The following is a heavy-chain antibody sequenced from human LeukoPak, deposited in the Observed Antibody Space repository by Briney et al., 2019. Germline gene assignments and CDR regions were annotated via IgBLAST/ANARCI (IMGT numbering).Heavy chain of an antibody. CDR1: GGSISRSSYY. CDR2: IYYSGST. CDR3: ARRIPPFFFDY. J-gene: IGHJ4*02. V-gene: IGHV4-39*01. Sequence: SETLSLTCTVSGGSISRSSYYWGWVRHPPEKALDWIGSIYYSGSTYYNPSLKSRVTISVDTSKNHFSLKLTSVTAADTAVYYCARRIPPFFFDYWGQGTLVTVSS. D-gene: IGHD2-21*01.